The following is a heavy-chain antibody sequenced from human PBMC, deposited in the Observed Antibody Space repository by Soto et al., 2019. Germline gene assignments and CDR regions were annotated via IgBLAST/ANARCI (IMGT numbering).Heavy chain of an antibody. D-gene: IGHD1-7*01. CDR2: IFYSGST. Sequence: PSETLSLTCTVSGGSISGGVHSWSWIRQPPGKGLEWIGYIFYSGSTYYNPSLKSRVTISVDTSKNQFSLKLSSVTAADTAVYYCATSRERYNWNYMWGQGTLVTVSS. CDR3: ATSRERYNWNYM. J-gene: IGHJ4*02. CDR1: GGSISGGVHS. V-gene: IGHV4-30-4*01.